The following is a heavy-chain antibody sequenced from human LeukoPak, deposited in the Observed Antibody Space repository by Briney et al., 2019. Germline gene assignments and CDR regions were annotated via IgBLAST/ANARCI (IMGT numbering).Heavy chain of an antibody. D-gene: IGHD3-22*01. V-gene: IGHV1-18*01. CDR2: ISAYNGNT. CDR1: GYTFTSYG. CDR3: ARWEHYYDSSGYSLDY. J-gene: IGHJ4*02. Sequence: ASVKVSCKASGYTFTSYGISWVRQAPGQGLEWMGWISAYNGNTNYAQKLQGRVTMTTDTSTSTAYMELRSPRSDDTAVYYCARWEHYYDSSGYSLDYWGQGTLVTVSS.